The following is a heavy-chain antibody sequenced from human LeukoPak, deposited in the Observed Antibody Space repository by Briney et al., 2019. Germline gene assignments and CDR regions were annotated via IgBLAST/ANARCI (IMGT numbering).Heavy chain of an antibody. D-gene: IGHD5-18*01. CDR1: GGSFSGYY. Sequence: PSETLSLTCAVYGGSFSGYYWSWIRQPPGKGLEWIGEINHSGSTNYNPSLKSRVTISVDTSKNQFSLKLSSVTAADTAVYYCARGEGGYSYDLDYWGQGTLVTVSS. CDR2: INHSGST. CDR3: ARGEGGYSYDLDY. V-gene: IGHV4-34*01. J-gene: IGHJ4*02.